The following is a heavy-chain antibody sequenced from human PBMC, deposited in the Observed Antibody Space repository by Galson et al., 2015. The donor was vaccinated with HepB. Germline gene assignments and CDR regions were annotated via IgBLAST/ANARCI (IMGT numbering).Heavy chain of an antibody. V-gene: IGHV3-66*02. Sequence: SLRLSCAASGFTVSSNYMSWVRQAPGKGLEWVSVIYSGGSTYYADSVKGRFTISRDNSQNSLYLQMNSLRAEDTAVYYCASSLPSYGSGSYYNAARYCYYGMDVWGQGTTVTVSS. CDR2: IYSGGST. CDR1: GFTVSSNY. CDR3: ASSLPSYGSGSYYNAARYCYYGMDV. D-gene: IGHD3-10*01. J-gene: IGHJ6*02.